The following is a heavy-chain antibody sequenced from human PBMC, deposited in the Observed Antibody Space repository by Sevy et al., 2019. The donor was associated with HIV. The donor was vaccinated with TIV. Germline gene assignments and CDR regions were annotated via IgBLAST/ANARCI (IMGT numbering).Heavy chain of an antibody. CDR3: VREGLGGYSYSLDY. Sequence: GGSLRLSCTASGFSFSIYWMSWVRQAPGKGLEWVATMKQDGSEEDYGDVVKGRFTISRDNAKNSLFLQRNSLSAEDTAVYYCVREGLGGYSYSLDYWGHGTLVTVSS. J-gene: IGHJ4*01. D-gene: IGHD5-18*01. CDR1: GFSFSIYW. CDR2: MKQDGSEE. V-gene: IGHV3-7*01.